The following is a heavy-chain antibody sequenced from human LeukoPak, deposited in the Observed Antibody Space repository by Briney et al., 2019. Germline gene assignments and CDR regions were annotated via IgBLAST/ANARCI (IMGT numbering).Heavy chain of an antibody. V-gene: IGHV3-48*02. J-gene: IGHJ4*02. CDR2: ISSSSSTI. CDR3: ARGGEGATHY. CDR1: GFTFSSCS. Sequence: GGSLRLSCAASGFTFSSCSMHWVRQAPGKGLEWVSYISSSSSTIYYADSVKGRFTISRDNAKSSLYLQMISLRDEDTAVYYCARGGEGATHYWGQGTLVTVSS. D-gene: IGHD2-15*01.